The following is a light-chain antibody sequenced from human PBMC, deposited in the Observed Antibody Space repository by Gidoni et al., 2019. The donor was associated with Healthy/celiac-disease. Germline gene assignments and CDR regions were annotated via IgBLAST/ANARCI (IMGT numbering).Light chain of an antibody. Sequence: DIQMTQFPSSLSASVGDRVTITCRASQSISSYLNWYQQKPGKAPKLLIYAASRLQSGVPSRFSGSGSGTDFTLTISSLQPEDFATYYCQQSYSTRYTFGQGTKLEIK. CDR3: QQSYSTRYT. CDR2: AAS. J-gene: IGKJ2*01. V-gene: IGKV1-39*01. CDR1: QSISSY.